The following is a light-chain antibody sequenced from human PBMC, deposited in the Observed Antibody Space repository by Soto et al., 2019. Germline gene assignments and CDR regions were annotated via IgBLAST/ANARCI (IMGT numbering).Light chain of an antibody. CDR2: DAS. V-gene: IGKV1-33*01. CDR3: QRYDKLPIS. Sequence: DIQMTQSPSSLSASVGDRVTITCQASQDISNYLNWYQQKPGKAPKLLIYDASNLETGVPSRFSGSGSGTDFTFTISNLQPEDIATYYCQRYDKLPISFGQGTRLEIK. J-gene: IGKJ5*01. CDR1: QDISNY.